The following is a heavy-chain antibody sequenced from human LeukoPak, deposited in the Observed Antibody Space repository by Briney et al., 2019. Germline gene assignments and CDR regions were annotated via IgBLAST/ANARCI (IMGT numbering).Heavy chain of an antibody. CDR1: GDSVSSKSVA. D-gene: IGHD2-21*02. V-gene: IGHV6-1*01. J-gene: IGHJ4*02. CDR2: TYYRSKWYN. CDR3: ARLGGDVDY. Sequence: SQTLSLTCAISGDSVSSKSVAWNWIRQSPSRGLEWLGRTYYRSKWYNEYEVSVKSRITINPDTSKNQFFLQLNSVTPEDTAVYYCARLGGDVDYWGQGTLVTVSS.